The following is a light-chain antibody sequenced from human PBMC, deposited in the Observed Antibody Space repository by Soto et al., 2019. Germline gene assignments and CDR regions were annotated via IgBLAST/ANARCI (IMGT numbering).Light chain of an antibody. CDR3: QTWGTGLYWV. CDR2: LNSDGSH. V-gene: IGLV4-69*01. J-gene: IGLJ3*02. CDR1: SGHSSYA. Sequence: QLVLTQSPSASASLGASVKLTCTLSSGHSSYAIAWHQQQPEKGPRYLMKLNSDGSHSKGDGIPDRFSGSSSGAERYLTISSLQSEDEADYYCQTWGTGLYWVFGGGTKVTVL.